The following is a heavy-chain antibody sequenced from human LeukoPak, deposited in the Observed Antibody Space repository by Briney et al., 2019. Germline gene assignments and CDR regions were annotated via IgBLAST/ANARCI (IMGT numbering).Heavy chain of an antibody. CDR3: AKAWNGAFDY. CDR1: GFTFSNYG. V-gene: IGHV3-30*18. CDR2: ISYDGSNK. J-gene: IGHJ4*02. Sequence: GGSLRLSCAASGFTFSNYGIHWVTPTPAGELEWVAVISYDGSNKYYADSMKGRFTISRDNSKNTLYLQMNSLRAEDTAVYYCAKAWNGAFDYWGREPWSPSPQ. D-gene: IGHD1-1*01.